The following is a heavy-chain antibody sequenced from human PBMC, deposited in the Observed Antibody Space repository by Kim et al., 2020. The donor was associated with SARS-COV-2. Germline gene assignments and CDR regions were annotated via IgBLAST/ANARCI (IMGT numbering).Heavy chain of an antibody. CDR1: GYTFTGYY. J-gene: IGHJ6*02. V-gene: IGHV1-2*04. Sequence: ASVKVSCKASGYTFTGYYMHWVRQAPGQGLEWMGWINPNSGGTNYAQKFQGWVTMTRDTSISTAYMELSRLRSDDTAVYYCARDVLLWFGEDYGMDVWGQGTTVTVSS. CDR3: ARDVLLWFGEDYGMDV. CDR2: INPNSGGT. D-gene: IGHD3-10*01.